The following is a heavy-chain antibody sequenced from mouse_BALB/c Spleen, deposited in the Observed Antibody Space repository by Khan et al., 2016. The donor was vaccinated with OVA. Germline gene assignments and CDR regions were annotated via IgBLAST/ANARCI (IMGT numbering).Heavy chain of an antibody. V-gene: IGHV1-76*01. CDR2: IYPGTGST. D-gene: IGHD3-1*01. J-gene: IGHJ4*01. CDR3: ARSGDTSHSMDY. Sequence: QVQLKESGAELVRPGASVKLSCKTSGYIFTSYWIHWVKQRSGQGLEWIARIYPGTGSTNYNEKFKGEATLTADKSSSTAYMHLSSLKSEDSPVDFCARSGDTSHSMDYWGQGTSVPVSS. CDR1: GYIFTSYW.